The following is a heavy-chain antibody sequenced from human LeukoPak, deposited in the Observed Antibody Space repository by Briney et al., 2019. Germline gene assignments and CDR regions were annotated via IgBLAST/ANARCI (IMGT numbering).Heavy chain of an antibody. CDR3: AKDVYDFWSGYYNSYDY. Sequence: GGTLRLSCAASGFTFSSYGMSWVRQAPGKGLEWVSAISGSGGSTYYADSVKGRFTISRDNSKNTLYLQMNSLRAEDTAVYYCAKDVYDFWSGYYNSYDYWGQGTLVTASS. J-gene: IGHJ4*02. V-gene: IGHV3-23*01. CDR1: GFTFSSYG. D-gene: IGHD3-3*01. CDR2: ISGSGGST.